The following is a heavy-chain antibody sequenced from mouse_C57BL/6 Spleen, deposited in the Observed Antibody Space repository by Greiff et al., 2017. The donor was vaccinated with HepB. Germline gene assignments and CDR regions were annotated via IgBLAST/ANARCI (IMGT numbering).Heavy chain of an antibody. J-gene: IGHJ1*03. CDR3: ARGIEGYWYFDV. CDR2: IDPSDSET. V-gene: IGHV1-52*01. CDR1: GYTFTSYW. Sequence: QVHVKQSGAELVRPGSSVKLSCKASGYTFTSYWMHWVKQRPIQGLEWIGNIDPSDSETHYNQKFKDKATLTVDKSSSTAYMQLSSLTSEDSAVYYCARGIEGYWYFDVWGTGTTVTVSS.